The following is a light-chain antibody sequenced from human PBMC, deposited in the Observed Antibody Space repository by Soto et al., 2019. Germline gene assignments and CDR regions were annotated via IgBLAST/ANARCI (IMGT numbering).Light chain of an antibody. J-gene: IGLJ1*01. Sequence: QSVLTQPHSASGSPGQSVTISCTGTSXDVGGYNYVSWFQQHPGKAPKLIIHEVNQRPSGVPDRFSGSKSGNTASLTVSGLQAEDEGTYYCSSYGGYNTVVFGTWTKVTVL. CDR2: EVN. CDR1: SXDVGGYNY. CDR3: SSYGGYNTVV. V-gene: IGLV2-8*01.